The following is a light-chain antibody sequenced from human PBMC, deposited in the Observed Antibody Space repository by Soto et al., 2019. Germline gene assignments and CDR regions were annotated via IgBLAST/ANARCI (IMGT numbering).Light chain of an antibody. V-gene: IGKV1-5*03. CDR1: QTISSW. CDR3: QHYNSYSEA. J-gene: IGKJ1*01. Sequence: RSPSNLYESVGDRVTITCRASQTISSWLAWYQQKPGKAPKLLIYKASTLKSGVPSRFSGSGSGTEFTLTISSLQPDDFATYYCQHYNSYSEAFGQGTRVDI. CDR2: KAS.